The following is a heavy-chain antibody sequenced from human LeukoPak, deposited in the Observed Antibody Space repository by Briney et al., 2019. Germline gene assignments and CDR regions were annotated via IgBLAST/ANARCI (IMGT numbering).Heavy chain of an antibody. Sequence: GGSLRLSCAASGFTFSSYAMSWVRQAPGKGLEWVSAISGSGGSTYYADSVKGRFTISRDNSKNTLYLQMNSLRAEDTAVYYCAKDPKDIVVVVAAISNFDYWGQGTLVTVSS. J-gene: IGHJ4*02. CDR1: GFTFSSYA. V-gene: IGHV3-23*01. D-gene: IGHD2-15*01. CDR2: ISGSGGST. CDR3: AKDPKDIVVVVAAISNFDY.